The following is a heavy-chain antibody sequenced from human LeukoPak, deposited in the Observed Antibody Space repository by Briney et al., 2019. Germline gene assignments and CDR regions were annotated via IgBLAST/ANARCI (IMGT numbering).Heavy chain of an antibody. V-gene: IGHV3-23*01. CDR3: AREDCGGDCYSISTNAFDI. J-gene: IGHJ3*02. Sequence: PGGSLRLSCAASGFTFSSYAMTWVRQAPGKGLEWVSAISASGGSTYYADSVKGRFTISRDNAKNSLYLQMNSLRAEDTAVYYCAREDCGGDCYSISTNAFDIWGQGTMVTVSS. CDR2: ISASGGST. D-gene: IGHD2-21*02. CDR1: GFTFSSYA.